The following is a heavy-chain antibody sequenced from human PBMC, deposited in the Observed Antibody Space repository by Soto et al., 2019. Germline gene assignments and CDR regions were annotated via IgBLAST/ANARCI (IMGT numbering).Heavy chain of an antibody. V-gene: IGHV4-34*01. CDR1: GGSFSDYY. J-gene: IGHJ6*04. D-gene: IGHD3-3*01. Sequence: SETLSLTCSVYGGSFSDYYWSWIRQPPGKGLEWIGEINHSGSTNYNPSLKSRVTISVHTSKNQFSLKLSSVTAADTAVYYCARPRKGSGSDYYYHYGMDVWGKGTTVTVSS. CDR2: INHSGST. CDR3: ARPRKGSGSDYYYHYGMDV.